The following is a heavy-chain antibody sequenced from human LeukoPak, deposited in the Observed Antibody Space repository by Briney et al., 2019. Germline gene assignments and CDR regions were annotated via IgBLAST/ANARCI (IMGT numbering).Heavy chain of an antibody. D-gene: IGHD3-10*01. CDR3: ARYYYGSGSYYNLNWFDP. CDR2: IIPILGMA. CDR1: GGTFSIYA. Sequence: SVKVSCKASGGTFSIYAISWVRQAPGQGLEWMGRIIPILGMANYAQKFQGRVTITADKSTSTAYMELSSLRSEDTAVYYCARYYYGSGSYYNLNWFDPWGQGTLVTVSS. V-gene: IGHV1-69*04. J-gene: IGHJ5*02.